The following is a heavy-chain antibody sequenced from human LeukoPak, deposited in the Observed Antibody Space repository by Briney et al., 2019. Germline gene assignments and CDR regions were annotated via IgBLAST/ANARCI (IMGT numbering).Heavy chain of an antibody. V-gene: IGHV3-7*01. CDR2: IKQDGSEK. CDR3: ARDGPAYCGGDCPPGLYAFDI. J-gene: IGHJ3*02. D-gene: IGHD2-21*02. Sequence: GGSLRLSCAASGFTFSSYWMSWVHQAPGKGLEWVANIKQDGSEKYYVDSVKGRFTISRDNAKNSLYLQMNSLRAEDTAVYYCARDGPAYCGGDCPPGLYAFDIWGQGTMVTVSS. CDR1: GFTFSSYW.